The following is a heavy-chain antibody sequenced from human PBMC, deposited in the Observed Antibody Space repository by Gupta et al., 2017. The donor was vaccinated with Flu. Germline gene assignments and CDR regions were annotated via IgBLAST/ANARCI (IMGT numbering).Heavy chain of an antibody. Sequence: EVQLLDSGGGLVQPGGSLRLSCAASGSTSSTYAMSWVRQAPGKGLEWVSLISVGGGSTYYADSVKGRFTISRDNSKNTLYLQMNSLRAEDTAVYYCAKAVGNSPSRYYFDYWGQGTLVTVSS. J-gene: IGHJ4*02. CDR3: AKAVGNSPSRYYFDY. V-gene: IGHV3-23*01. D-gene: IGHD4-23*01. CDR2: ISVGGGST. CDR1: GSTSSTYA.